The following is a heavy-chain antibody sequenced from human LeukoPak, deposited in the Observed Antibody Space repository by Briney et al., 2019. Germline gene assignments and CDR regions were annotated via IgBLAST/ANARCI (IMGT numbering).Heavy chain of an antibody. D-gene: IGHD2-15*01. Sequence: GGSLRLSCAASGFTFSSYSMNWVRKAPGKGLEWASSISSSSSYIYYADSVKGRFTISRDNAKNSLYLQMNSLRAEDTAVYYCARDLGSADAFDIWGQGTMVTVSS. V-gene: IGHV3-21*01. CDR3: ARDLGSADAFDI. J-gene: IGHJ3*02. CDR1: GFTFSSYS. CDR2: ISSSSSYI.